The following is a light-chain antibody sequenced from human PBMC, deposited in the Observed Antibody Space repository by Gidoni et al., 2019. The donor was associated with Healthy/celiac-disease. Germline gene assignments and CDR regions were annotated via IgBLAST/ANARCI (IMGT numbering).Light chain of an antibody. CDR1: QSISSY. Sequence: IQMTQHPSSLSASVGDRVTITCRASQSISSYLNWYQQKPGKAPKLLIYAASSLQSGVPSRFSGSGSGTDFTLTISSLQPEDFATYYCQQSYSTLWTFGQGTKLEIK. J-gene: IGKJ2*02. CDR2: AAS. V-gene: IGKV1-39*01. CDR3: QQSYSTLWT.